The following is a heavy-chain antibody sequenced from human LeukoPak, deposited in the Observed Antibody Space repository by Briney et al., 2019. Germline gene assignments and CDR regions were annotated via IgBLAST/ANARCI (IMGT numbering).Heavy chain of an antibody. Sequence: GGSLRLSCAASGFTFDDYAMHWVRQAPGKGLEWVAVISYDGSNKYYADSVKGRFTISRDNSKNTLYLQMNSLRAEDTAVYYCAREVTIFGVATGAFDIWGQGTMVTVSS. CDR3: AREVTIFGVATGAFDI. V-gene: IGHV3-30-3*01. CDR2: ISYDGSNK. J-gene: IGHJ3*02. CDR1: GFTFDDYA. D-gene: IGHD3-3*01.